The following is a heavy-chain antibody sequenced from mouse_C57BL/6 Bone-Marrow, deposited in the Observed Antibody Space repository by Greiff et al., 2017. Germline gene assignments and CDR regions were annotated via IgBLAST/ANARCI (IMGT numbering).Heavy chain of an antibody. CDR1: GFHIKDDY. D-gene: IGHD2-4*01. CDR2: IDPENGDT. V-gene: IGHV14-4*01. J-gene: IGHJ3*01. CDR3: TTELLRRGPCAD. Sequence: DVKLQESGAELVRPGASVTLSCTASGFHIKDDYMHWVKQRPEQGLEWSGWIDPENGDTEYASKFQGKATITADTSSTTAYRQLSSLTSEDTAVYYCTTELLRRGPCADWGQGTLVTVSA.